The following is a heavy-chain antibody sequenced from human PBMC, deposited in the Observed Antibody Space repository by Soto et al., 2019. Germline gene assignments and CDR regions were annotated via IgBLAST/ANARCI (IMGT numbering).Heavy chain of an antibody. Sequence: QVQLVESGGGVVQPGRSLRLSCAASGFTFSSYAMHWVRQAPGKGLEWVAVISYDGSNKYYADSVKGRFTISRDNSKNTLYLQMNSLRAEDTAMYYCARVLIASDYWYFDLWGRGTLVTVSP. V-gene: IGHV3-30-3*01. CDR1: GFTFSSYA. D-gene: IGHD6-13*01. CDR2: ISYDGSNK. J-gene: IGHJ2*01. CDR3: ARVLIASDYWYFDL.